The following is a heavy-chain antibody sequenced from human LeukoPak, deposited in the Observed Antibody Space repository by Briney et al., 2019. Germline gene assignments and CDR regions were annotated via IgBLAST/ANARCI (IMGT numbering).Heavy chain of an antibody. CDR2: INHSGST. CDR1: GGSFSGYY. V-gene: IGHV4-34*01. D-gene: IGHD5-18*01. CDR3: ARNSPRGYSYGYVGY. J-gene: IGHJ4*02. Sequence: SETLSLTCAVYGGSFSGYYWSWIRQPPGKGLEWIGEINHSGSTNYNPSLKSRVTILVDTSKSQFSLKVSSVTAADTAVYYCARNSPRGYSYGYVGYWGQGTLVTVSS.